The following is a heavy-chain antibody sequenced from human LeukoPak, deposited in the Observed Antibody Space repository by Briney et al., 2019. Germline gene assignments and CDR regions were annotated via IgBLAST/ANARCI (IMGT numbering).Heavy chain of an antibody. J-gene: IGHJ4*02. CDR2: ISWNSGSI. Sequence: GRSLRLSCAASGFTFDDYAMHWVRQAPGKGLEWVSGISWNSGSIGYADSVKGRFTISRDNAKNSLYLQMNSLRAEDTALYYCAKGYCSSTSCSRGLVDYWGQGTLVTVSS. CDR3: AKGYCSSTSCSRGLVDY. CDR1: GFTFDDYA. D-gene: IGHD2-2*01. V-gene: IGHV3-9*01.